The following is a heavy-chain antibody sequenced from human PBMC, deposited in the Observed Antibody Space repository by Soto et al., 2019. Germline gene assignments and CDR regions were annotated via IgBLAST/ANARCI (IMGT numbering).Heavy chain of an antibody. V-gene: IGHV4-61*01. Sequence: KPSETLSLTCTVSGGSVSSGSYYWSWTRQPPGKGLEWIGYIYYSGSTNYNPSLKSRVTISVDTSKNQFSLKLSSVTAADTAVYYCARVSRRKSNPLVPAAISWFDPRGQGTLVTVSS. J-gene: IGHJ5*02. CDR3: ARVSRRKSNPLVPAAISWFDP. D-gene: IGHD2-2*01. CDR2: IYYSGST. CDR1: GGSVSSGSYY.